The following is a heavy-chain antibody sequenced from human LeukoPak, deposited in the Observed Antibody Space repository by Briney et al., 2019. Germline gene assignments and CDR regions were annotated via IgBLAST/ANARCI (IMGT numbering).Heavy chain of an antibody. V-gene: IGHV3-23*01. J-gene: IGHJ3*01. CDR3: AKDIVPNYGSTFDF. Sequence: GGSLRLSCAASGFTFSSYAMSWVRQAPGKGLEWVSAISGSGGSTYYADSLKGRFTISRDNSKNTLYLQMNSLRAEDTAVYYCAKDIVPNYGSTFDFWGQGTMVTVSS. D-gene: IGHD1-7*01. CDR2: ISGSGGST. CDR1: GFTFSSYA.